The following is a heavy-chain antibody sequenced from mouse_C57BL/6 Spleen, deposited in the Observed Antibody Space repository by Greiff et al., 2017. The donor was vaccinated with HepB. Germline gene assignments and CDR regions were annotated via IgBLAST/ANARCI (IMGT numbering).Heavy chain of an antibody. CDR2: IDPSDSYT. V-gene: IGHV1-50*01. Sequence: VQLQQPGAELVKPGASVKLSCKASGFTFTSYWMQWVKQRPGPGLEWIGEIDPSDSYTNYNQKFKGKATLTVDTSSSTAYMQLISLTSEDTAVYYCAGTAWFAYRGEGTLVTFSA. CDR3: AGTAWFAY. D-gene: IGHD3-3*01. J-gene: IGHJ3*01. CDR1: GFTFTSYW.